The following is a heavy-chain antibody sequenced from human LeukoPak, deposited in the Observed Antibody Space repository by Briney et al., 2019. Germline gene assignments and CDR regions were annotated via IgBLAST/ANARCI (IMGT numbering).Heavy chain of an antibody. Sequence: PGGSLRLSCAASGFTSSDHYMSWICQAPGKGLEWVSYISSSSSYTNYADSVKGRFTISRDNAKNSLYLQMNSLRAEDTAVYYCARPSMTMVRGVLSAFHIWGEGTMVTVSS. CDR3: ARPSMTMVRGVLSAFHI. CDR2: ISSSSSYT. CDR1: GFTSSDHY. D-gene: IGHD3-10*01. J-gene: IGHJ3*02. V-gene: IGHV3-11*03.